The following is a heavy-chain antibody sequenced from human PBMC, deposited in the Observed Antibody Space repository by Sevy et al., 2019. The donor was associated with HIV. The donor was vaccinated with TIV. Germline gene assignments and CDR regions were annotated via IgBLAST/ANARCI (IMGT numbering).Heavy chain of an antibody. D-gene: IGHD6-6*01. V-gene: IGHV3-11*01. J-gene: IGHJ4*02. CDR3: ARGDIAGRHFDY. CDR2: ISSSGDTI. CDR1: GFTFSDYY. Sequence: GGSLRLSCAASGFTFSDYYMNWIRQAPGKGLEWVSYISSSGDTIYYADSVKGRFTISRDNAKNSLFLQMNSLRAEDTAVYNCARGDIAGRHFDYWGQGTLVTVSS.